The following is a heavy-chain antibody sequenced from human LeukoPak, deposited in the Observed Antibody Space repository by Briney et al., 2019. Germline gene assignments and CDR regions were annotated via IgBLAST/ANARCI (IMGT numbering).Heavy chain of an antibody. CDR2: FDPEDGET. V-gene: IGHV1-24*01. CDR1: GYTLTELS. CDR3: ATQGTYSYAWGY. Sequence: ASVKVSCKVSGYTLTELSTHWVRQAPGKGLEWMGGFDPEDGETIYAQKFQGRVTMTEDTSTDTAYMELSSLRSEDTVVYYCATQGTYSYAWGYWGQGTLVTVSS. D-gene: IGHD5-18*01. J-gene: IGHJ4*02.